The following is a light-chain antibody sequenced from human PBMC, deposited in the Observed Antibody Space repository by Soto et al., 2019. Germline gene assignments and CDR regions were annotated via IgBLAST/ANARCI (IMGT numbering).Light chain of an antibody. CDR1: QTIMTY. Sequence: DIQMTQSPSSLSASVGDEFAITCRARQTIMTYLNWYQLKPVKPPRLLIYAASSLQSGVPSRFSGSGNGPGTDFTLTISSLQPEDFATYFCQQIKSYPRVTFGQGTKVDIK. V-gene: IGKV1-39*01. CDR2: AAS. J-gene: IGKJ1*01. CDR3: QQIKSYPRVT.